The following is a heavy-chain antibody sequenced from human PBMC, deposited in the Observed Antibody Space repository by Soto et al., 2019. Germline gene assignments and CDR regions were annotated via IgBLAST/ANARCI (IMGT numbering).Heavy chain of an antibody. CDR2: ISCDGSDK. J-gene: IGHJ6*02. D-gene: IGHD6-13*01. V-gene: IGHV3-30-3*01. CDR1: GFTFKRYT. CDR3: SRVPVTGYSSQGLDV. Sequence: QVQLVESGGGVVQPGRSVRISCTASGFTFKRYTFQWVRQVPGKGLEWVAVISCDGSDKDYADSVRSRLTFSRDNSKNILYLQMNNLTPEDTAVYFCSRVPVTGYSSQGLDVWGQGTTVTVSS.